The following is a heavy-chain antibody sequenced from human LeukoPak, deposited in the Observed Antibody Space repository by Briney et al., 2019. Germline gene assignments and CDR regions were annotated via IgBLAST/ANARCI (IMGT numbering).Heavy chain of an antibody. CDR2: INPDSGDT. Sequence: ASVKVSCRASGYIFSDYYIYWVRQAPGQGLECMGWINPDSGDTKYAQKFQGRVTMTRGTSINTVYMELSRLTSDDTAVYYCARDGPRIAVDFDYWGQGTLVTVSA. V-gene: IGHV1-2*02. CDR3: ARDGPRIAVDFDY. J-gene: IGHJ4*02. CDR1: GYIFSDYY. D-gene: IGHD6-19*01.